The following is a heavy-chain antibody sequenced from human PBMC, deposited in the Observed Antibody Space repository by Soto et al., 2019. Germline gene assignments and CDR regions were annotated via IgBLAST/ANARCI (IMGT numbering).Heavy chain of an antibody. D-gene: IGHD3-3*01. J-gene: IGHJ4*02. CDR2: ISGSGGST. CDR1: GFTFSSYA. CDR3: ANGPYSRITIFGVEN. V-gene: IGHV3-23*01. Sequence: GGSLRLSCAASGFTFSSYAMSWVRQAPGKGLEWVSAISGSGGSTYYADSVKGRFTISRDNSKNTLYLQMNSLRAEDTAVYYCANGPYSRITIFGVENWGQGTLVTVSS.